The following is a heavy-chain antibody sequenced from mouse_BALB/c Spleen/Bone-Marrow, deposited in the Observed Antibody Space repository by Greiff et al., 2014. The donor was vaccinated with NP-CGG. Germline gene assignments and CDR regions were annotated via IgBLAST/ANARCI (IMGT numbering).Heavy chain of an antibody. Sequence: EVQLQQSGAELVKPGASVKLSCTASGFNIKDTYMHWVKQRPEQGLEWIGRIDPANGNTKYDPKFQGKATITADTSSNTAYLQLSSLTSEDTAVYYCARSTGGPDGFAYLGQGTLVTVSA. CDR2: IDPANGNT. V-gene: IGHV14-3*02. CDR1: GFNIKDTY. J-gene: IGHJ3*01. CDR3: ARSTGGPDGFAY.